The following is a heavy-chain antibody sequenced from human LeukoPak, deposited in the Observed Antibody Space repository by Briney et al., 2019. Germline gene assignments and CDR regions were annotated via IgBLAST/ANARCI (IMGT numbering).Heavy chain of an antibody. CDR1: GGSFSSSSGYY. J-gene: IGHJ4*02. CDR3: ARGRGFDY. CDR2: INHSGST. V-gene: IGHV4-34*01. Sequence: SETLSLTCTVSGGSFSSSSGYYWGWIRQPPGKGLEWIGEINHSGSTNYNPSLKSRVTISVDTSKNQFSLKLSSVTAADTAVYYCARGRGFDYWGQGTLVTVSS.